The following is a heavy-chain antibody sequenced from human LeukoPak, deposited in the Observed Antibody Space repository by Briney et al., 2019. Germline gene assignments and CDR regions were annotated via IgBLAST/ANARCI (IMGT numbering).Heavy chain of an antibody. Sequence: PGGSPRLSCVASGFTFSNYAMSWVRQAPGKGLQWVSAISAGGDKIHYAGSVKGRFTISRDNSRNTLYVQMSSLKADDTAVYYCVKNVGGNEGAYWGQGTLVTVSS. V-gene: IGHV3-23*01. D-gene: IGHD5-12*01. CDR2: ISAGGDKI. CDR3: VKNVGGNEGAY. CDR1: GFTFSNYA. J-gene: IGHJ4*02.